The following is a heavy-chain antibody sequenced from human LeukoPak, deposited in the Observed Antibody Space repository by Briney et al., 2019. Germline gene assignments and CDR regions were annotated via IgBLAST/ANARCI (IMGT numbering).Heavy chain of an antibody. CDR1: GFTFSSYG. CDR3: AKETYGGNQQDY. J-gene: IGHJ4*02. Sequence: PGGSLRLSCAASGFTFSSYGMRWVRQAPGKGLEWVAVISYDGSNKHYADSVKGRFTISRDNSKTTLYLQMNSLRAEDTAVYYCAKETYGGNQQDYWGQETLVTVSS. CDR2: ISYDGSNK. D-gene: IGHD4-23*01. V-gene: IGHV3-30*18.